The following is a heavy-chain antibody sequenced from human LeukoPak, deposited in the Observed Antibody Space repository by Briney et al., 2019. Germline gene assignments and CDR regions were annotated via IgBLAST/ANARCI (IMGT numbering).Heavy chain of an antibody. Sequence: GGSLRLSCAASGFTFSSYWMSWVRQAPGKGLEWVANIKQDGSEKYYVDSVKGRFTISRDNAKNSLYLQMNSLRAEDTAVYYCARKGTDYYDSSGYYGDADYWGQGTLVTVSS. J-gene: IGHJ4*02. D-gene: IGHD3-22*01. CDR2: IKQDGSEK. CDR3: ARKGTDYYDSSGYYGDADY. CDR1: GFTFSSYW. V-gene: IGHV3-7*01.